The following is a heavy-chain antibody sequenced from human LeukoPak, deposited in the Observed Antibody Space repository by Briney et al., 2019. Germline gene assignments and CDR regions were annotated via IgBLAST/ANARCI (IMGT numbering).Heavy chain of an antibody. CDR1: GFTFSNYA. D-gene: IGHD3-22*01. CDR3: VKGLRSSGYSLFDY. CDR2: LSGSGDST. V-gene: IGHV3-23*01. J-gene: IGHJ4*02. Sequence: GGSLRLSCAASGFTFSNYAMNWVRQAPGKGLEWVSALSGSGDSTYYADSVKGRFTISRDNSKNTLYLQMNSLRAEDTAVYYCVKGLRSSGYSLFDYWGQGTLVAVSS.